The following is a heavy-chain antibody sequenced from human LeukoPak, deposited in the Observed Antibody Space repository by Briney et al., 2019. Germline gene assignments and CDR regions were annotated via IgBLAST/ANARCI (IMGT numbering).Heavy chain of an antibody. CDR3: ARGRIAVAGTLDY. D-gene: IGHD6-19*01. V-gene: IGHV1-18*01. J-gene: IGHJ4*02. Sequence: ASVKVSCKASGHTFTSHAISWVRQAPGQGPEWIGWITVYNGNTIYAQKLQGRVTMTTDTSTSTAYMELRSLRSDDTAVYYCARGRIAVAGTLDYWGQGTLVTVSS. CDR1: GHTFTSHA. CDR2: ITVYNGNT.